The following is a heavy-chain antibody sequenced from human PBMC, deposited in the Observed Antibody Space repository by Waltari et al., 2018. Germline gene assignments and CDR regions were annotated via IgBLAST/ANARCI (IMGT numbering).Heavy chain of an antibody. CDR2: IYSGGST. D-gene: IGHD2-2*01. CDR3: ARDRHCSSSGCSGL. Sequence: EVQLVESGGGLIQPGGSLGLCVAASGFTVSNHFMLGFRQAPGKGLAWVSLIYSGGSTYYADSVKGRFTISRDYSENTLYLQMNSLRGEDTAVYYCARDRHCSSSGCSGLWGQGTLVTVSS. CDR1: GFTVSNHF. J-gene: IGHJ4*02. V-gene: IGHV3-53*01.